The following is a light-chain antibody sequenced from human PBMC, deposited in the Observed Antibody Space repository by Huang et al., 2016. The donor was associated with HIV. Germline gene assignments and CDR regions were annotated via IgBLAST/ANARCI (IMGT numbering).Light chain of an antibody. CDR1: QNIGTH. Sequence: VILTQSPATLSVSPGEGATLSCRASQNIGTHLAWYQQRPGQPPRLLMFGASTSATGVPARFNGRGSGTEFNLNISGLQSEDFATYYCQHYNNWPPLSFGGGTEVDI. J-gene: IGKJ4*01. CDR3: QHYNNWPPLS. CDR2: GAS. V-gene: IGKV3-15*01.